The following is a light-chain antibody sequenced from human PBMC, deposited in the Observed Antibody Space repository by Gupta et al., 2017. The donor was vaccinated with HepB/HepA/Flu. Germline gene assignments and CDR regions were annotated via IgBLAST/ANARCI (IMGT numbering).Light chain of an antibody. CDR2: DAS. CDR1: ESIRYY. Sequence: EIVLTQSPATLSLSPGERATLSCRASESIRYYLGWYQQKPGQAPRLVIDDASNRAPGIPARFSGSWSGTDFTLTISSLEPEDFAVYYCQQRSKWPLTFGGGTKVEIK. CDR3: QQRSKWPLT. J-gene: IGKJ4*01. V-gene: IGKV3-11*01.